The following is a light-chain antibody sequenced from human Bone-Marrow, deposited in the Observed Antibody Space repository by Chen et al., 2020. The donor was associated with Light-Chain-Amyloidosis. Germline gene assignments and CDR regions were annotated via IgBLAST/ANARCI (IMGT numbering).Light chain of an antibody. CDR1: DKNVGGYDV. J-gene: IGLJ1*01. CDR3: CCYAGSSAWV. Sequence: QSALTQPASVSGSPGQSITISCTGTDKNVGGYDVVSWYQQHPGTAPKLIIYDIVKRPSGVSARFSGSKSGNTASLTVSGLQAEDEAYYYCCCYAGSSAWVFGTGAK. CDR2: DIV. V-gene: IGLV2-23*02.